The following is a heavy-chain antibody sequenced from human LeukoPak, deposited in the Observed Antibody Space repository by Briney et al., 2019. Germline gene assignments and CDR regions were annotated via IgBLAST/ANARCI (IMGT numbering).Heavy chain of an antibody. V-gene: IGHV3-23*01. CDR3: AKGPFGVVMGPLDY. CDR1: GFTFSSHG. D-gene: IGHD3-3*01. J-gene: IGHJ4*02. Sequence: GGSLRLSCAASGFTFSSHGMSWVRQAPGKGLEWVSAISGSGGSTYYADSVKGRFTISRDNSKNTLYLQMNSLRAEDTAVYYCAKGPFGVVMGPLDYWGQGTLVTVSS. CDR2: ISGSGGST.